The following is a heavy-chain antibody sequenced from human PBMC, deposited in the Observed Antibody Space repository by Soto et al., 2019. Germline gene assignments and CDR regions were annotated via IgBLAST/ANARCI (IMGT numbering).Heavy chain of an antibody. D-gene: IGHD3-22*01. CDR2: IYYSGST. V-gene: IGHV4-39*07. J-gene: IGHJ4*02. Sequence: PSETLSLTCTVSGGSISSSSYYWGWIRQPPGKGLEWIGSIYYSGSTYYNPSLKSRVTISVDTSKNQFSLKLSSVTAADTAVYYCARMYRPSYYYYDSSGYKPFDYWGQGTLVTVSS. CDR3: ARMYRPSYYYYDSSGYKPFDY. CDR1: GGSISSSSYY.